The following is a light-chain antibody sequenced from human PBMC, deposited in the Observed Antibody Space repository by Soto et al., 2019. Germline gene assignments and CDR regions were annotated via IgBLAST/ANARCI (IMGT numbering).Light chain of an antibody. CDR1: QSISSW. Sequence: DIQMTQSPSTLSASVGERVTITCRASQSISSWLAWYQQKPGKAPKLLLYKASSLESGVPSRFSGSGSGTEFTLNISSLQPDDFATYYCQQYNSYWTFGQGTKV. CDR3: QQYNSYWT. V-gene: IGKV1-5*03. CDR2: KAS. J-gene: IGKJ1*01.